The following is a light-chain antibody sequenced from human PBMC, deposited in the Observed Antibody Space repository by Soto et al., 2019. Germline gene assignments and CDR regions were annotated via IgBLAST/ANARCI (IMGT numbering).Light chain of an antibody. Sequence: QPALTQPASLSVSPGQSISISCTGASSDVGRYNLVSWYQQQPGKAPKLMIYEVTKRPSGVSNRFSGSKSDNTASLTISGLQAEDEADYYCCSYAGSSTYVFGTGTKVTVL. CDR2: EVT. V-gene: IGLV2-23*02. CDR1: SSDVGRYNL. CDR3: CSYAGSSTYV. J-gene: IGLJ1*01.